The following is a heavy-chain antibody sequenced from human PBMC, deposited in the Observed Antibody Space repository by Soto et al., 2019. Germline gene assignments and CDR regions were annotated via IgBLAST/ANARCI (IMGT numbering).Heavy chain of an antibody. CDR2: IIPIFGTA. Sequence: SVKVSCKASGGTFSSYAISWVRQPPGQGLEWMGGIIPIFGTANYAQKFQGRVTITADESTSTAYMELSSLRSEDTDVYYYASIGDYYDSSGYAFDYWGQGTLVTVSS. V-gene: IGHV1-69*13. J-gene: IGHJ4*02. CDR1: GGTFSSYA. D-gene: IGHD3-22*01. CDR3: ASIGDYYDSSGYAFDY.